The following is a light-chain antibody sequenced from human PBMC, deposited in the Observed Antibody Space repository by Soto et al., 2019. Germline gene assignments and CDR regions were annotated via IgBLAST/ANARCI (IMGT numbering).Light chain of an antibody. CDR1: QSISKW. CDR2: DAS. V-gene: IGKV1-5*01. J-gene: IGKJ1*01. Sequence: DIQMTQSPSTLSATVGDRVTITCRASQSISKWLAWYQQRPGKAPKVLIWDASSLERGVPSRFSGSGYGTEFTLTISSLQPDDLATYYCQQYNGHSTWTFGQGTKVEIK. CDR3: QQYNGHSTWT.